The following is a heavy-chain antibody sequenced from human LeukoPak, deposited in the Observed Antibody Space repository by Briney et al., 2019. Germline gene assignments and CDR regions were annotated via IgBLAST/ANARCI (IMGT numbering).Heavy chain of an antibody. J-gene: IGHJ5*02. CDR1: GYTFTSYD. CDR3: AREYQLLGTVYNYFDP. CDR2: MNPNSGNT. D-gene: IGHD2-2*01. V-gene: IGHV1-8*01. Sequence: ASVKVSCKASGYTFTSYDINWVRQATGQGLEWMGWMNPNSGNTGHAQKFQGRVTMTRNTSISTAYMELTSLRSEDTAVYYCAREYQLLGTVYNYFDPWGQGTLVTVSS.